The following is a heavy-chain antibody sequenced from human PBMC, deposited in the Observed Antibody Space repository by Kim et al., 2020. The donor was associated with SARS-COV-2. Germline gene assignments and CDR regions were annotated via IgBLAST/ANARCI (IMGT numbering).Heavy chain of an antibody. V-gene: IGHV3-73*01. J-gene: IGHJ4*02. D-gene: IGHD3-10*01. Sequence: TASAASVKGRFTIASDDSKNTAYLQMNSLKTEDTAVYYCTGGSGRGPVDYWGQGTLVTVSS. CDR2: T. CDR3: TGGSGRGPVDY.